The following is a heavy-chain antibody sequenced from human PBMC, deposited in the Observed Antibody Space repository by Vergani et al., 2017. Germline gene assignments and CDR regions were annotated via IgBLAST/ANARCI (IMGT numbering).Heavy chain of an antibody. CDR2: IYYSGST. V-gene: IGHV4-59*01. Sequence: QVQLQESGPGLVKPSETLSLTCTVSGGSISSYYWSWIRQPPGKGLEWIGYIYYSGSTNYNPSLKSRVTISVDTSKNQFSLKLSSVTAADTAVYYCAGKTIAYYILTGYYHTHPFDYWGQGTLVTVSS. CDR1: GGSISSYY. CDR3: AGKTIAYYILTGYYHTHPFDY. J-gene: IGHJ4*02. D-gene: IGHD3-9*01.